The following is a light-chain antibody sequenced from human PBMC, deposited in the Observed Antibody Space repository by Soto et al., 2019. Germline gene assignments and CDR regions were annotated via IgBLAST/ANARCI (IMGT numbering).Light chain of an antibody. V-gene: IGKV3-11*01. Sequence: EVVLTQSPATLSLSPGERATLSCRASQSVFGYLAWYQHKPGQAPRLLIYDAYKRATGVPARFSGSGSETDFTLIISSLEPEDFAVYYCQQRSDSPPLTFGGGTQVEIK. J-gene: IGKJ4*01. CDR2: DAY. CDR1: QSVFGY. CDR3: QQRSDSPPLT.